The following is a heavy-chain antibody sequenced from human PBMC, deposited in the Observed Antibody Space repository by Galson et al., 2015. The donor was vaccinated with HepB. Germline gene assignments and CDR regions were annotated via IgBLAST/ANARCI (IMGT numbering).Heavy chain of an antibody. D-gene: IGHD6-13*01. V-gene: IGHV4-39*01. CDR2: IYYSGST. CDR3: ARQVERSIAAAGRVDY. J-gene: IGHJ4*02. CDR1: GGSISSSSYY. Sequence: LSLTCTVSGGSISSSSYYWGWIRQPPGKGLEWIGSIYYSGSTYYNPSLKSRVTISVDTSKNQFSLKLSSVTAADTAVYYCARQVERSIAAAGRVDYWGQGTLVTVSS.